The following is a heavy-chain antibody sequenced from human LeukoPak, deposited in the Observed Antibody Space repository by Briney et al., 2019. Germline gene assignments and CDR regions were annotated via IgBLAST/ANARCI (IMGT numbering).Heavy chain of an antibody. D-gene: IGHD4-17*01. CDR2: INPNSGVT. CDR3: ASSNFGAYDVYCDY. CDR1: GSTFTGDY. V-gene: IGHV1-2*02. Sequence: ASVKVSCKASGSTFTGDYIHWVRQPPGQGLGWMGWINPNSGVTKYAQKFQGRVTMTSDTSISTAYMEVSSLRSDDTAVYYCASSNFGAYDVYCDYWGQGTLVTVSS. J-gene: IGHJ4*02.